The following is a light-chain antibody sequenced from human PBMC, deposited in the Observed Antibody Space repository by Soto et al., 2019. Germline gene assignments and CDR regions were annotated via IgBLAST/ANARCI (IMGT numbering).Light chain of an antibody. CDR2: KVS. V-gene: IGLV2-14*01. CDR3: CSYTRSYTWV. J-gene: IGLJ3*02. Sequence: QSALTQPASVSGSPGQSITISCTGTSSDVGDGDFVSWYQQRPGKAPKLMIYKVSNRPSGVSNRFSGSKSGNTASLTISGLQAEDEADYYCCSYTRSYTWVFGGGTKVTVL. CDR1: SSDVGDGDF.